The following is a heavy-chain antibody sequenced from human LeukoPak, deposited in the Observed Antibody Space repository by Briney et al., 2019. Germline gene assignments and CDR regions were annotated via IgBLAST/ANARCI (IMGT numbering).Heavy chain of an antibody. CDR1: GGSIFSYY. Sequence: SETLSLTCTVSGGSIFSYYFNWIRQPPGKGLEWIGYIYSNGITSYNPSLRSRSTISIATSKNQFSLRLTSVTAADTATYYCARRAXYDTSGYYPASGYFDLWGRGTLVTVSS. D-gene: IGHD3-22*01. CDR2: IYSNGIT. J-gene: IGHJ2*01. V-gene: IGHV4-59*08. CDR3: ARRAXYDTSGYYPASGYFDL.